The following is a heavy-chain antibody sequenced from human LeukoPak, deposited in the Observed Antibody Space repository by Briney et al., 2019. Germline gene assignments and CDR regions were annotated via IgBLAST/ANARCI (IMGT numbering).Heavy chain of an antibody. CDR3: ARGSSSSWWGFDY. D-gene: IGHD6-13*01. J-gene: IGHJ4*02. CDR2: INSDGSST. V-gene: IGHV3-74*01. Sequence: PGGSLRLSCAASGFTFSSYWLHWVRQAPGAGLVWVSRINSDGSSTRYPDSVKGRFTISRDNAKNTLYLQMNSLRAEDTAVNYCARGSSSSWWGFDYWGQGTLVTVSS. CDR1: GFTFSSYW.